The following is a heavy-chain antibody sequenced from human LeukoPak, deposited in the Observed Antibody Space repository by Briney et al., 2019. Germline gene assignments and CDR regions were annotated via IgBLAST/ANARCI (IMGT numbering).Heavy chain of an antibody. Sequence: RAGGSLRLSCAASGFTFSAYNMNWVRRTPGKALEWVSFIYSDNTHYSDSVKGRFTISRDNSKNTLYLQMNSLRAEDTAVYYCARRAGAYSHPYDYWGQGNLVTVSS. J-gene: IGHJ4*02. V-gene: IGHV3-53*01. D-gene: IGHD4/OR15-4a*01. CDR2: IYSDNT. CDR1: GFTFSAYN. CDR3: ARRAGAYSHPYDY.